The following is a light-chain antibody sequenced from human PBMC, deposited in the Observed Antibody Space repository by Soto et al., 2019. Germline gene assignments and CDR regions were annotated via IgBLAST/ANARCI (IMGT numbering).Light chain of an antibody. J-gene: IGKJ4*01. CDR2: AAS. V-gene: IGKV1-39*01. Sequence: DIQMTQSPNSLSESIGDRITITCRTSQDIKDYLNWYQQASGKVPKLLIYAASNLQTGVPSRFSGSGSGTVFTLTISNLQPEDFATYYCQQTYSTPLTFGGGTKVDI. CDR3: QQTYSTPLT. CDR1: QDIKDY.